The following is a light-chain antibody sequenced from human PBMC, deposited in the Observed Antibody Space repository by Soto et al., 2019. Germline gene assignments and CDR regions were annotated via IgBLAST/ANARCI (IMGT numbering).Light chain of an antibody. CDR2: DAS. CDR3: QQRSNWHT. V-gene: IGKV3D-11*02. Sequence: EIVLTQSPATLSLSPGERATLSCRASRSVSSYLAWYQQKPGQAPRLLIYDASNRATGIPARFSGSGPGTDFTLTISSLEPEDFAVYYCQQRSNWHTFGQGTRLEIK. J-gene: IGKJ5*01. CDR1: RSVSSY.